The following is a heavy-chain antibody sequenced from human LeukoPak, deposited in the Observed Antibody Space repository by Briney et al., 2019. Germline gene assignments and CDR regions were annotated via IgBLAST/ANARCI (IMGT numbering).Heavy chain of an antibody. Sequence: SETLSLTCTVSGGSITGYYWSWIRQPPGKGLEWIAYVYFTGRTLYNPSLESRVTISVDTSKTQFSLRLTSVTAADTAVYYCARHMPVSYDAFDLWGRGTTVTVSS. CDR3: ARHMPVSYDAFDL. D-gene: IGHD2-2*01. V-gene: IGHV4-59*08. J-gene: IGHJ3*01. CDR2: VYFTGRT. CDR1: GGSITGYY.